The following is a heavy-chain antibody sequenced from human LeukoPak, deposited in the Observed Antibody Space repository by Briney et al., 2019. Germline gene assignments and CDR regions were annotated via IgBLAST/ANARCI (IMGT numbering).Heavy chain of an antibody. V-gene: IGHV1-69*01. CDR1: GGTFSSYA. Sequence: SVKVSCKASGGTFSSYAISWVRQAPEQGLEWMGGIIPIFGTANYAQKFQGRVTITADESTSTAYMELSSLRSEDTAVYYCARGGPYYYDSSGYTPFDYWGQGTLVTVSS. J-gene: IGHJ4*02. CDR2: IIPIFGTA. D-gene: IGHD3-22*01. CDR3: ARGGPYYYDSSGYTPFDY.